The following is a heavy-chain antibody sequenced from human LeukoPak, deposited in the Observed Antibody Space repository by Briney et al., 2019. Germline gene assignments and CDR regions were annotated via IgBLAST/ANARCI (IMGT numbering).Heavy chain of an antibody. Sequence: PGGSLRLSCAASGFTFSSYGMRWVRQAPGKGLEWVAFIRYDGSNKYYADSVKGRFTISRDNSKNTLYLQMNSLRAEDTALYYCAKPLGYSGYVFDYWGQGTLVTVSS. CDR2: IRYDGSNK. CDR1: GFTFSSYG. D-gene: IGHD5-12*01. V-gene: IGHV3-30*02. J-gene: IGHJ4*02. CDR3: AKPLGYSGYVFDY.